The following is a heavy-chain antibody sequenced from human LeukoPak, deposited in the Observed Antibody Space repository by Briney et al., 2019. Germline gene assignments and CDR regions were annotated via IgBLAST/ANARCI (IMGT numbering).Heavy chain of an antibody. J-gene: IGHJ3*02. CDR1: GGFISSSSYY. V-gene: IGHV4-39*01. CDR3: ARFVTGDGAFDI. D-gene: IGHD7-27*01. Sequence: SETLSLTCTVSGGFISSSSYYWGWIRRPPGKGLEWIGSIYYSGNTYYNPSLRGRVTISVDTSKNQFSLNLSSVTAADTAVYYCARFVTGDGAFDIWGQGTMVTVSS. CDR2: IYYSGNT.